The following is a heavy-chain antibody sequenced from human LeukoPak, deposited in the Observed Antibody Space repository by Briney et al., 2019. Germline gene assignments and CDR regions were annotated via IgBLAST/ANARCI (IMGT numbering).Heavy chain of an antibody. CDR2: ISGSGGST. CDR3: AKAQIAVAIYYYYYMDV. J-gene: IGHJ6*03. D-gene: IGHD6-19*01. CDR1: GFSFSSYA. Sequence: GGSLRLSCAASGFSFSSYAMSWVRQAPGKGLEWVSVISGSGGSTYYADSVKGRFTISRDNSKNTLYLQMNSLRAEDTAVYYCAKAQIAVAIYYYYYMDVWGKGTTVTVSS. V-gene: IGHV3-23*01.